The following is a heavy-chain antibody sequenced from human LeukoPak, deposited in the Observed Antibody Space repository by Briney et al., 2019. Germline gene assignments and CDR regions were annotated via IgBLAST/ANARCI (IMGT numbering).Heavy chain of an antibody. CDR2: INSSSSYI. Sequence: GGSLRLSCAASGFTFSSYSMNWVRQAPGKGLEWVSSINSSSSYIYYADSVKGRFTISRDNAKNSLYLQMNSLRAEDTAVYYCARESQGWYFDYWGQGTLVTVSS. J-gene: IGHJ4*02. V-gene: IGHV3-21*01. D-gene: IGHD6-19*01. CDR1: GFTFSSYS. CDR3: ARESQGWYFDY.